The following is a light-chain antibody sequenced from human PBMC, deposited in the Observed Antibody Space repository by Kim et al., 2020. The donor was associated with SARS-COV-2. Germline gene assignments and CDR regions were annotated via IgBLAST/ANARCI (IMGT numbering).Light chain of an antibody. V-gene: IGKV3-11*01. CDR1: QSVSSY. CDR2: DAS. Sequence: PPGERATLSSRASQSVSSYLAWYQQKPGQDPRLLIFDASNRATGTPARFSGRGSGTDFPLTISSLEPEDFAVYYCQQRSNWPPLTFGQGTKVDIK. J-gene: IGKJ3*01. CDR3: QQRSNWPPLT.